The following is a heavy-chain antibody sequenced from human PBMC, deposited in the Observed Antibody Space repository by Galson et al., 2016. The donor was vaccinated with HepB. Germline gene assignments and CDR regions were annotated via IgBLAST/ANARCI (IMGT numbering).Heavy chain of an antibody. CDR1: GFTFNNYG. Sequence: SLRLSCAAFGFTFNNYGMSWVRQAPGRGLXWVSTIGPRAGSTFFADSVRGRFTISRDASNNSVYLQMDSLRAEDTALYYFAEGNLMVGTTTPLGYFDSWGQETLVTVSS. D-gene: IGHD1-1*01. V-gene: IGHV3-23*01. CDR3: AEGNLMVGTTTPLGYFDS. J-gene: IGHJ4*02. CDR2: IGPRAGST.